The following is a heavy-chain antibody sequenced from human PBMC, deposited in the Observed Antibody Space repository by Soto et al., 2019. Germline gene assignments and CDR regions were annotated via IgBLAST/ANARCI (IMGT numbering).Heavy chain of an antibody. Sequence: TGGSLRLSCAASGFTFSSYAMHWVRQAPGKGLEWVAVISYDGSNTYYTDSVKGRFTISRDNSKNTLYLQMNSLRAEDTAVYYCAKVLYYYDSSGYYQPLADYWGQGTLVTVSS. D-gene: IGHD3-22*01. CDR1: GFTFSSYA. V-gene: IGHV3-30*18. J-gene: IGHJ4*02. CDR3: AKVLYYYDSSGYYQPLADY. CDR2: ISYDGSNT.